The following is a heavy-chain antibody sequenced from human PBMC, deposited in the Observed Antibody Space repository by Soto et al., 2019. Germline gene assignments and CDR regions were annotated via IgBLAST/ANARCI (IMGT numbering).Heavy chain of an antibody. V-gene: IGHV3-48*02. CDR1: GFTFSSYS. CDR3: ARDRMVRGVAAPGY. Sequence: EVQLVESGGGLVQPGGSLRLSCAASGFTFSSYSMNWVRQAPGKGREWVSYISSSSSTIYYADSVKGRFTISRDNAKNSLYLQMNSLRDEDTAVYYCARDRMVRGVAAPGYWGQGTLVTVSS. J-gene: IGHJ4*02. CDR2: ISSSSSTI. D-gene: IGHD3-10*01.